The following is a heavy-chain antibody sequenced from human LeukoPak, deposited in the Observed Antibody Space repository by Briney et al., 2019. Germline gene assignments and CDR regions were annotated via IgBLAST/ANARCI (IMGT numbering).Heavy chain of an antibody. D-gene: IGHD5-18*01. CDR2: ISSNGGST. Sequence: PGRSLRLSCAAAGFTFSSYAMHWVRQAPGKGMEYVSAISSNGGSTYYANSVKGRFTISRDNSKNTLYLQMGSLRAEDMAVYYCARGGRGYSYGSLDYWGQGTLVSVSS. CDR3: ARGGRGYSYGSLDY. J-gene: IGHJ4*02. CDR1: GFTFSSYA. V-gene: IGHV3-64*01.